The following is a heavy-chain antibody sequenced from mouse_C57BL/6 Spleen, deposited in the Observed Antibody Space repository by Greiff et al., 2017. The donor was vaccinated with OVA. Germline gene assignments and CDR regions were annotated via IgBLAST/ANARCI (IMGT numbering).Heavy chain of an antibody. CDR3: ARLDTTVVATSDY. V-gene: IGHV1-50*01. D-gene: IGHD1-1*01. Sequence: VQLQQPGAELVKPGASVKLSCKASGYTFTSYWMQWVKQRPGQGLEWIGEIDPSDSYTNYNQKFKGKATLTVDTSSSTAYMQLSSLTSEDSAVYYCARLDTTVVATSDYWGQGTTLTVSS. J-gene: IGHJ2*01. CDR1: GYTFTSYW. CDR2: IDPSDSYT.